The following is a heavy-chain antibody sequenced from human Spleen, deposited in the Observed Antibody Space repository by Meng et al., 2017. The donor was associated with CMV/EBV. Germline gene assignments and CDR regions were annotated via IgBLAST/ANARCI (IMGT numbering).Heavy chain of an antibody. V-gene: IGHV1-24*01. CDR3: ARGSELELTESTSPFDY. D-gene: IGHD1-7*01. CDR2: FDPEDGET. Sequence: ASVKVSCKVSGYTLTELSMHWVRQAPGKGLEWMGGFDPEDGETIYAQKFQGRVTMTEDTSTDSAYMELSSLRSEDTAVYYCARGSELELTESTSPFDYWGQGTLVTVSS. J-gene: IGHJ4*02. CDR1: GYTLTELS.